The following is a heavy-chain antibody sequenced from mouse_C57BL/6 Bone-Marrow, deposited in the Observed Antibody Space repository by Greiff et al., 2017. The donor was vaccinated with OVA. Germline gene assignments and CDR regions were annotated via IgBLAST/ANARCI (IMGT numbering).Heavy chain of an antibody. CDR1: GYTFTGYW. CDR2: ILPGSGST. V-gene: IGHV1-9*01. Sequence: QVQLQQSGAELMKPGASVKLSCKATGYTFTGYWIEWVKQRPGHGLEWIGEILPGSGSTNYNEKFKGKATFTADTSSNTAYMQLSSLTTEDSAIYYCARSISYYYGSSYDDYWGQGTTLTVAS. CDR3: ARSISYYYGSSYDDY. D-gene: IGHD1-1*01. J-gene: IGHJ2*01.